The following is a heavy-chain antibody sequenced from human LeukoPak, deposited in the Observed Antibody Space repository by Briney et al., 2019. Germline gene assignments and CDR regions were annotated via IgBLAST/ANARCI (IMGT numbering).Heavy chain of an antibody. V-gene: IGHV4-39*07. J-gene: IGHJ5*02. CDR1: GVSISSSNSY. D-gene: IGHD2-15*01. Sequence: ASETLSLTCTVSGVSISSSNSYWGWIRQPPGKGLEWIGSIYYSGNTYYNPSLKSRLTISVDTSKNQFSLKLSSVTAADTAVYYCARVGGSCYRGAVCWFDPWGQGTLVTVSS. CDR2: IYYSGNT. CDR3: ARVGGSCYRGAVCWFDP.